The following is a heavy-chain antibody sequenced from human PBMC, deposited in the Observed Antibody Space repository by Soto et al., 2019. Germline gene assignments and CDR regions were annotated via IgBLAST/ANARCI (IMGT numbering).Heavy chain of an antibody. Sequence: GGSLRLSCAASGFTFSSYAMSWVRQAPGMGLEWVSAIGGSGVSTYYADSVKGRFTISRDNSKNTLHLQMNSLRAGDTAVYYCANLYRGVVVPAAMAPFDYWGQGTLVTVSS. J-gene: IGHJ4*02. CDR3: ANLYRGVVVPAAMAPFDY. CDR1: GFTFSSYA. CDR2: IGGSGVST. D-gene: IGHD2-2*01. V-gene: IGHV3-23*01.